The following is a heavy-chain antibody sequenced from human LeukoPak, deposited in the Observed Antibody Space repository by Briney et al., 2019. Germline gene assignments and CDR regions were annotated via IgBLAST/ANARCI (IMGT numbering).Heavy chain of an antibody. D-gene: IGHD1-26*01. V-gene: IGHV1-24*01. CDR1: GYTLTELS. CDR2: FDPEDGET. CDR3: ATDMRELQDWFDP. J-gene: IGHJ5*02. Sequence: VASVKVSCKVSGYTLTELSMHWVRQAPGKGLEWMGGFDPEDGETIYAQKFQGRVTMTEDTSTDTAYMELSSLRSEDTAVYYCATDMRELQDWFDPWGQGTLVTVSS.